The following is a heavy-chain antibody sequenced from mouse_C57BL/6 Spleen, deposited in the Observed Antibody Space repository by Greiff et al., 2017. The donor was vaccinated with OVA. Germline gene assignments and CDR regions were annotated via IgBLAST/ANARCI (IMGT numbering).Heavy chain of an antibody. CDR3: TLWSYYAMDY. CDR2: IYPRSGNT. V-gene: IGHV1-81*01. J-gene: IGHJ4*01. Sequence: VQLQESGAELARPGASVKLSCKASGYTFTSYGISWVKQRTGQGLEWIGEIYPRSGNTYYNEKFKGKATLTADTSSSTAYMELRSLTSEDSAVYYCTLWSYYAMDYWGQGTSVTVSS. CDR1: GYTFTSYG. D-gene: IGHD1-1*02.